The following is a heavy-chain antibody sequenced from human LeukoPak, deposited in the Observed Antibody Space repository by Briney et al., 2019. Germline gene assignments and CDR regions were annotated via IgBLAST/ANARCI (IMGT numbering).Heavy chain of an antibody. CDR1: GGPFSGYY. J-gene: IGHJ6*02. V-gene: IGHV4-34*01. Sequence: SETLSLTCAVYGGPFSGYYWSWIRQPPGKGLEWIGYIYHSGSTYYNPSLKSRVTISVDRSKNQFSLKLSSVTAADTAVYYCAGGYREIMDVWGQGTTVTVSS. CDR3: AGGYREIMDV. D-gene: IGHD3-16*02. CDR2: IYHSGST.